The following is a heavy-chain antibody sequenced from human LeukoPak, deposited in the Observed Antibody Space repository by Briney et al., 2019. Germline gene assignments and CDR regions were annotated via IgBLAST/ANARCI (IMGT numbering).Heavy chain of an antibody. Sequence: SETLSLTCTVSGGSISSSSYYWGWIRQPPGKGLEWIGSIYYSGSTYYNPSLRSRVTISVDTSKNQFSLKLSSVTAADTAVYYCARRDSSSWTSEYFQHWGQGTLVTVSS. CDR1: GGSISSSSYY. CDR3: ARRDSSSWTSEYFQH. CDR2: IYYSGST. D-gene: IGHD6-13*01. V-gene: IGHV4-39*07. J-gene: IGHJ1*01.